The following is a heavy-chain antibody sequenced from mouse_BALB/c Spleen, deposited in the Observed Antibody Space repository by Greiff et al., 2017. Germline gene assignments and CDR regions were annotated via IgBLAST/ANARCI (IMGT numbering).Heavy chain of an antibody. V-gene: IGHV14-3*02. CDR3: AIGIATAAWFAY. Sequence: VQLKESGAELVKPGASVKLSCTASGFNIKDTYMHWVKQRPEQGLEWIGRIDPANGNTKYDPKFQGKATITADTSSNTAYLQLSSLTSEDTAVYYCAIGIATAAWFAYWGQGTLVTVSA. CDR1: GFNIKDTY. CDR2: IDPANGNT. J-gene: IGHJ3*01. D-gene: IGHD1-2*01.